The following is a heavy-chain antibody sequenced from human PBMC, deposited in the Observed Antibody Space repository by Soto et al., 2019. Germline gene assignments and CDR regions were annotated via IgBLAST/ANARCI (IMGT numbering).Heavy chain of an antibody. Sequence: QVQLVQSGAEVKKPGASVKVSCKASGYTFTSYGISWVRQAPGQGLEWIGWISGYNGNTNFAQKIQGRVTMTTDTSTSTAYMELTSLRSDDTAVYYCARDSFDDYGDYAYFRHWGQGTLVTVSS. V-gene: IGHV1-18*01. CDR3: ARDSFDDYGDYAYFRH. CDR2: ISGYNGNT. D-gene: IGHD4-17*01. CDR1: GYTFTSYG. J-gene: IGHJ1*01.